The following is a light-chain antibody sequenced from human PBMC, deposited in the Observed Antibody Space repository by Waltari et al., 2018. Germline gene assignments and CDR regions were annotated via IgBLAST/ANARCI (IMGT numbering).Light chain of an antibody. CDR2: HAS. J-gene: IGKJ1*01. V-gene: IGKV3-20*01. CDR3: QHYVRLPAT. Sequence: EIVLTQSPGTLSLSPGERVTLSCRASQSVSKYLAWYQQRPGQAPRLLLYHASTRATGIPDRFSGSGSGTDFSLTISRLEPEDFAVNYCQHYVRLPATFGQGTRV. CDR1: QSVSKY.